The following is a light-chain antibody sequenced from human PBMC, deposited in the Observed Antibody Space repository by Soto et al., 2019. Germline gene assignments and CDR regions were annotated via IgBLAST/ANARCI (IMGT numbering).Light chain of an antibody. CDR3: ASWDDSLNGPV. V-gene: IGLV1-47*02. CDR1: SSNIGNNY. CDR2: SNN. Sequence: QSVLTQPPSASVTPGQWVTISCSGSSSNIGNNYVFWYQQFPGMAPKLLIYSNNQRPSGVPDRFSGSKSGTSASLAIAGLRSEDESDYYCASWDDSLNGPVFGGGTKVTVL. J-gene: IGLJ3*02.